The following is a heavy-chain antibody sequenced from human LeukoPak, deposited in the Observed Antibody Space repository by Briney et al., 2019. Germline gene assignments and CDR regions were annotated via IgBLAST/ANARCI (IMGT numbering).Heavy chain of an antibody. CDR3: ARDGLPYSSSWRYYYYYYMDV. Sequence: SVKVSCKASGGTFSSYAISWVRQAPGQGLEWMGGIIPIFGTANYAQKFQGRVTITTDESTSTAYMELSSLRSEDTAVYYCARDGLPYSSSWRYYYYYYMDVWGKGTTVTVSS. D-gene: IGHD6-13*01. J-gene: IGHJ6*03. V-gene: IGHV1-69*05. CDR1: GGTFSSYA. CDR2: IIPIFGTA.